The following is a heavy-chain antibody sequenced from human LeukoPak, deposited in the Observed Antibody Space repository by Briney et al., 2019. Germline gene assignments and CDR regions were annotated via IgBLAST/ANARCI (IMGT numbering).Heavy chain of an antibody. CDR2: IYWDDDK. CDR1: GFSFSTSGVG. Sequence: SGPTLVNPTQTLTLTCTFSGFSFSTSGVGVGWVCQPPGNALEWLALIYWDDDKRCSPSLKSSLTITKDTSKNQVVLTMTNMDPVDTATYYCAHSRSERYYDILTGPGYFDYWGQGTLVTVSS. CDR3: AHSRSERYYDILTGPGYFDY. D-gene: IGHD3-9*01. J-gene: IGHJ4*02. V-gene: IGHV2-5*02.